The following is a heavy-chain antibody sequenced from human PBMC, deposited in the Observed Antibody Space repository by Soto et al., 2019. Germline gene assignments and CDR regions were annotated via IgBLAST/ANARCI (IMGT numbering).Heavy chain of an antibody. CDR1: GGTFSSYA. CDR3: ARVYPGIEGYYFDY. V-gene: IGHV1-69*13. J-gene: IGHJ4*02. D-gene: IGHD3-10*01. Sequence: SVKVSCKASGGTFSSYAISWVRQAPGQGLELMGGIIPIFGTANYAQKFQGRVTITADESTSTAYMELSSLRSEDTAVYYCARVYPGIEGYYFDYWGQGTLVTVYS. CDR2: IIPIFGTA.